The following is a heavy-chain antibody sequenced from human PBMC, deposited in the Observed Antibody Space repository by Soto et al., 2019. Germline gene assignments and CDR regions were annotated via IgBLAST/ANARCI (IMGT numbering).Heavy chain of an antibody. CDR3: AETAIYCSGRGGYLGSSTGN. Sequence: SVKVSCKASGGTFSSYAISWVRQAPGQGLEWMGGIIPIFGTANYAQKFQGRVTITADESTSTAYMELSSLRSEDTAVYYCAETAIYCSGRGGYLGSSTGNWGQGTLVTVSS. CDR2: IIPIFGTA. J-gene: IGHJ4*02. D-gene: IGHD2-15*01. CDR1: GGTFSSYA. V-gene: IGHV1-69*13.